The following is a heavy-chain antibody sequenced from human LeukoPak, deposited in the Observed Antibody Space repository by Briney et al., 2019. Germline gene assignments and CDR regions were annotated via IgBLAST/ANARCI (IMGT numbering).Heavy chain of an antibody. CDR1: GYTFNRHG. CDR2: ISAYNGNT. V-gene: IGHV1-18*01. CDR3: ARANYGSGSYYKTGWFDP. J-gene: IGHJ5*02. D-gene: IGHD3-10*01. Sequence: ASVNVSCKASGYTFNRHGISWVRQAPAQALEWMGWISAYNGNTNYAKKLQGRVTMTTDTSTSTAYMELRSLRSDDTAVYYCARANYGSGSYYKTGWFDPWGQGTLVTVSS.